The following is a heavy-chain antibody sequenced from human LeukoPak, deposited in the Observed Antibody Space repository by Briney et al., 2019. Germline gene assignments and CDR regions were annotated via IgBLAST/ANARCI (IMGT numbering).Heavy chain of an antibody. CDR1: GFTFSTYA. V-gene: IGHV3-23*01. CDR2: ISGSGDST. Sequence: GGSLRLSCAASGFTFSTYAMSWVRQAPGKGLEWVSGISGSGDSTNYADSVKGRFTISRDNSTNTQYLQMNSLRAEDTAVYYCARGSYNPFDYWGQGTLVTVSS. D-gene: IGHD3-16*01. CDR3: ARGSYNPFDY. J-gene: IGHJ4*02.